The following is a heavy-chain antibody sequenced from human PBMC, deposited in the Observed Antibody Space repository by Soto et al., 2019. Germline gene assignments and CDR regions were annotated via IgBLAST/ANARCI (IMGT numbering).Heavy chain of an antibody. CDR1: GYPFTSYY. J-gene: IGHJ3*02. D-gene: IGHD3-22*01. CDR3: ARDQNYYDSSGTEAFDI. V-gene: IGHV1-46*01. Sequence: ASVKVCCKASGYPFTSYYMHWVRQAPGQGREWMGIINPSGGSTSYAQKFQGRVTMTRDTSTSTVYMELSSLRSEDTAVYYCARDQNYYDSSGTEAFDIWDQGTMVTVS. CDR2: INPSGGST.